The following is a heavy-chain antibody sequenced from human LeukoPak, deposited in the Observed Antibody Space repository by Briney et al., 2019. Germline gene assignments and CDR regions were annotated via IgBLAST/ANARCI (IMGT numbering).Heavy chain of an antibody. CDR1: GFTFSDYY. CDR3: ARDRRPTIYGGLDS. V-gene: IGHV3-7*01. CDR2: IKHDGSDS. D-gene: IGHD4-17*01. Sequence: GGSLRLSCAASGFTFSDYYMSWVRQAPGKGLEWVANIKHDGSDSFYVDSVKGRFTISRDNSENSLYLQMHSLRVEDTAMYFCARDRRPTIYGGLDSWGQGTVVTVSS. J-gene: IGHJ4*02.